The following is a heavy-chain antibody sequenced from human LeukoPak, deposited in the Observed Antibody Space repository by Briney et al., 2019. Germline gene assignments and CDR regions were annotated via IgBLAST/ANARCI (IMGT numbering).Heavy chain of an antibody. D-gene: IGHD6-19*01. V-gene: IGHV3-53*01. CDR3: ARVGQGIAVALDY. CDR1: GFTVSSNY. CDR2: IYSGGST. Sequence: GGSLRLSCAASGFTVSSNYTSWVRQAPGKGLEWVSVIYSGGSTYYADSVKGRFTISRDNSKNTLYLQMNSLRAEDTAVYYCARVGQGIAVALDYWGQGTLVTVSS. J-gene: IGHJ4*02.